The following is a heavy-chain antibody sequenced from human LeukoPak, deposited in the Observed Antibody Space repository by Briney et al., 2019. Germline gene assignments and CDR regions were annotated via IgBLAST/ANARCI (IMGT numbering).Heavy chain of an antibody. D-gene: IGHD2-15*01. Sequence: SETLSLTCTVSGYSISSGYYWGWIRQPPGKGLEWIGSIYHSGSTYYNPSLKSRVTISVDTSKNQFSLKLSSVTAADTAVYYCASNRGVVIAHWGQGSLVTVSS. J-gene: IGHJ5*02. CDR2: IYHSGST. V-gene: IGHV4-38-2*02. CDR3: ASNRGVVIAH. CDR1: GYSISSGYY.